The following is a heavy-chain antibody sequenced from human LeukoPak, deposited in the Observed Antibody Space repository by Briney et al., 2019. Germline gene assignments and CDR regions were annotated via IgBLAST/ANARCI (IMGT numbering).Heavy chain of an antibody. CDR1: GGSFSGYY. V-gene: IGHV4-34*01. D-gene: IGHD6-13*01. Sequence: SETLSLTCAVYGGSFSGYYWSWIRQPPGKGLEWIGEINHSGSTNYNPSLKSRVTISVDTSKNQFSLELSSVTAADTAVYYCARGIKNAYGSSWYRFWGQGTLVTVSS. J-gene: IGHJ4*02. CDR2: INHSGST. CDR3: ARGIKNAYGSSWYRF.